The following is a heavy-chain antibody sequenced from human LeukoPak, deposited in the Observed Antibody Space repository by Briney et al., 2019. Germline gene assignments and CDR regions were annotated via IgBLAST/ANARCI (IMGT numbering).Heavy chain of an antibody. D-gene: IGHD5-18*01. Sequence: GGSLRLSCAASGFTFSSYEMNWVRQAPGKGLEWVSYISSSGSTIYYADSVKGRFTISRDNAKNSLYLQMNSLRADDTAVYYCVRDWLGYNYGHPFDYWGQGTLVTVSS. V-gene: IGHV3-48*03. J-gene: IGHJ4*02. CDR2: ISSSGSTI. CDR1: GFTFSSYE. CDR3: VRDWLGYNYGHPFDY.